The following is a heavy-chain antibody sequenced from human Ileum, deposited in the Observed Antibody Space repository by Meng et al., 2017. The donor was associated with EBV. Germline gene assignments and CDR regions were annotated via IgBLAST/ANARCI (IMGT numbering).Heavy chain of an antibody. CDR3: ALFTRSWFDP. Sequence: QITLKESGXTLVKXXXTRTLTCTFSGFSLSTSEVGVGWIRQPPGKALEWLAVIYWDDDKRYSPSLKSRLTITKDTSKNQVVLTLTNMDPVDTATYYCALFTRSWFDPWGQGTLVTVSS. CDR2: IYWDDDK. D-gene: IGHD2-2*01. J-gene: IGHJ5*02. CDR1: GFSLSTSEVG. V-gene: IGHV2-5*02.